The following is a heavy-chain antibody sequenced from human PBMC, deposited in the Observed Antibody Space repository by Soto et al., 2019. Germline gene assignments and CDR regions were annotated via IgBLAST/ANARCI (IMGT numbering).Heavy chain of an antibody. D-gene: IGHD6-13*01. CDR1: GYTFTSYA. V-gene: IGHV1-3*01. Sequence: GASVKVSCKASGYTFTSYAMHWVRQAPGQRLEWMGWINAGNGNTKYSQKFQGRVTITRDTSASTAYMELSSLRSEDTAVYYCARDLARIAAAFRFDPWGQGTLVTVSS. J-gene: IGHJ5*02. CDR2: INAGNGNT. CDR3: ARDLARIAAAFRFDP.